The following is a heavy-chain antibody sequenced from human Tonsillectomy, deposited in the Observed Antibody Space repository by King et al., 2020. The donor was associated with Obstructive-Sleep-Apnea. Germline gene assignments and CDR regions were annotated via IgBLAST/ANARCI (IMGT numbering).Heavy chain of an antibody. Sequence: QLVQSGGGLVQPGGSLRLSCAASGFTFSDYWMHWVRQPTGKGLMWVSRISPDGSSTAYADSVQGRFIVSRDNAKNTMYLHMNSLRADDTAVYYCSRDSFYGSGSHPKIYYGMDLWGQGTTVTVSS. CDR3: SRDSFYGSGSHPKIYYGMDL. J-gene: IGHJ6*02. V-gene: IGHV3-74*01. CDR1: GFTFSDYW. CDR2: ISPDGSST. D-gene: IGHD3-10*01.